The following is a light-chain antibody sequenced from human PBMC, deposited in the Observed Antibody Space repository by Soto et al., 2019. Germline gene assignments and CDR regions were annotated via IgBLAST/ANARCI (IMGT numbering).Light chain of an antibody. CDR3: AAWDDSLTHVV. V-gene: IGLV1-44*01. Sequence: QSVLTQPPSASGTPGQRVTISCSGSSSNIGRNTVNWYQQLPGTAPKLLIYSNNQRPSGVPDRFSGSKSGTSASLAISGLQSEDEADYYCAAWDDSLTHVVFGGGTKLTVL. CDR1: SSNIGRNT. CDR2: SNN. J-gene: IGLJ2*01.